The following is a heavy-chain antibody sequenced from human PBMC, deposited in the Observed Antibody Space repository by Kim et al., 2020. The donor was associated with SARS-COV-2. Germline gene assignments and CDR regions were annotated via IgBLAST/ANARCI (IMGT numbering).Heavy chain of an antibody. J-gene: IGHJ5*02. CDR2: IYYSGST. CDR3: AREIAAAGTGWFDP. D-gene: IGHD6-13*01. CDR1: GGSISSGGYY. Sequence: SETLSLTCTVSGGSISSGGYYWSWIRQHPGKGLEWIGNIYYSGSTYYNPSLKSRVTISVDTSKNQFSLKLSSVTAADTAVYYCAREIAAAGTGWFDPWGQGTLVTVSS. V-gene: IGHV4-31*03.